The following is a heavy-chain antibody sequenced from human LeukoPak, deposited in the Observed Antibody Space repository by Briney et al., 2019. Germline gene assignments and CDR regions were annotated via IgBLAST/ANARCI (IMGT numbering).Heavy chain of an antibody. CDR2: IYSSGST. CDR1: GGSISSYY. CDR3: ARNYDNSGYTAFGY. V-gene: IGHV4-59*01. D-gene: IGHD3-22*01. Sequence: SQTLSLTCTVSGGSISSYYWSWIRQSPGKELEWIGHIYSSGSTNYNPSLKSRVTISIDTSKNQFSLKLSSVTAADTALYYCARNYDNSGYTAFGYWGRGTLVTVSS. J-gene: IGHJ4*02.